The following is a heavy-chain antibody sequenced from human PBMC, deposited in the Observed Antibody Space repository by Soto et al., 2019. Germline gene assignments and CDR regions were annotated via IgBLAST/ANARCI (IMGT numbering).Heavy chain of an antibody. V-gene: IGHV3-23*01. Sequence: GRSLRLSCAASGFTFSSYAMSWVRQAPGKGLEWVSAISGSGGSTYYADSVKGRFTISRENSKNTLYLQMNRQRAEDTAVYYCAKGRYCTNGVCPPYLDVWGKGTTVTVSS. CDR3: AKGRYCTNGVCPPYLDV. J-gene: IGHJ6*03. D-gene: IGHD2-8*01. CDR2: ISGSGGST. CDR1: GFTFSSYA.